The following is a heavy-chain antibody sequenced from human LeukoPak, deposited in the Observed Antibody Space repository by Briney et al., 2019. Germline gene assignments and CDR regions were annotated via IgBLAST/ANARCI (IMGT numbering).Heavy chain of an antibody. CDR3: ARVLTRYYDSSGPIDAFDI. CDR1: GFTFDDYA. CDR2: INSDGSST. Sequence: PGGSLRLSCAASGFTFDDYAMHWVRQAPGKGLVWVSRINSDGSSTSYADSVKGRFTISRDNAKNTLYLQMNSLRAEDTAVYYCARVLTRYYDSSGPIDAFDIWGQGTMVTVSS. V-gene: IGHV3-74*01. D-gene: IGHD3-22*01. J-gene: IGHJ3*02.